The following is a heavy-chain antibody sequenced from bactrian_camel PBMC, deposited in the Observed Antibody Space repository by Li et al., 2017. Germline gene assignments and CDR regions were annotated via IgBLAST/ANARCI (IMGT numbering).Heavy chain of an antibody. CDR2: INSGGGTT. CDR1: GFTFSIYY. V-gene: IGHV3S40*01. D-gene: IGHD7*01. CDR3: VAATWWPDRRELIQKGVYNI. J-gene: IGHJ4*01. Sequence: SGGGLVQPGGSLRLSCAASGFTFSIYYMSWVRQAPGKGLEWVSTINSGGGTTYYADSVKGRFAISLDSAKEKVYLHMNDLDPEDTATYYCVAATWWPDRRELIQKGVYNIWGQGTQVTVS.